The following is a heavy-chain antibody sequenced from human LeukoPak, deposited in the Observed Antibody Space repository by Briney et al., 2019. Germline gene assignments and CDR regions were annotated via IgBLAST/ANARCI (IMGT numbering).Heavy chain of an antibody. J-gene: IGHJ4*02. V-gene: IGHV3-74*01. CDR1: GFTFSSYW. CDR2: IKGDGSDT. CDR3: ARASTTVPNLLDY. D-gene: IGHD4-17*01. Sequence: GGSLRLSCAASGFTFSSYWMHWVRQTPGKGLVRVSRIKGDGSDTLYADSVKGRFTISRDNSKNTLYLQTSSLGVDDTAVYYRARASTTVPNLLDYWGQGALVSVSS.